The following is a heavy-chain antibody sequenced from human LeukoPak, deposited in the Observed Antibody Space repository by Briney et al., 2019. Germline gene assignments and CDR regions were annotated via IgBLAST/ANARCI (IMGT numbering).Heavy chain of an antibody. J-gene: IGHJ5*02. CDR1: GFTFSSYE. D-gene: IGHD6-6*01. CDR2: ISSSGSTI. CDR3: ARGREGIAARWWVEETRWHFLDP. Sequence: PGGSLRLSCAASGFTFSSYEMNWVRQAPGKGLEWVSYISSSGSTIYYADSVKGRFTISRDNAKNSLYLQMNSLRAEDTAVYYCARGREGIAARWWVEETRWHFLDPWGQGTLVTVSS. V-gene: IGHV3-48*03.